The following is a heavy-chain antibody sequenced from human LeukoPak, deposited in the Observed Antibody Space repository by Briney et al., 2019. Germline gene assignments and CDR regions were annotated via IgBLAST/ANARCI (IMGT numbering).Heavy chain of an antibody. CDR1: GGSISSGNYY. J-gene: IGHJ5*02. Sequence: SETLSLTCTVSGGSISSGNYYWSWIRQPAGMGLEWIGRIYISGGTDYNPSLKSRLTISIDTSKNQFYLSLSSVTAADTAVYYCARVRRNSGNKYFDPWGQGTRVTVSS. V-gene: IGHV4-61*02. D-gene: IGHD5-12*01. CDR3: ARVRRNSGNKYFDP. CDR2: IYISGGT.